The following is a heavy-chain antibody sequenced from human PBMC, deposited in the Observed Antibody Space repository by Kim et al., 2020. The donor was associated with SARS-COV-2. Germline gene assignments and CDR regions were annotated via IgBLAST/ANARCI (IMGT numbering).Heavy chain of an antibody. CDR2: IWYDGSNK. CDR1: GFTFSSYG. J-gene: IGHJ6*02. CDR3: ARERYFDWLLYEGDYYGMDV. Sequence: GGSLRLSCAASGFTFSSYGMHWVRQAPGKGLEWVAVIWYDGSNKYYADSVKGRFTISRDNSKNTLYLQMNSLRAEDTAVYYCARERYFDWLLYEGDYYGMDVWGQGTTVTVSS. V-gene: IGHV3-33*01. D-gene: IGHD3-9*01.